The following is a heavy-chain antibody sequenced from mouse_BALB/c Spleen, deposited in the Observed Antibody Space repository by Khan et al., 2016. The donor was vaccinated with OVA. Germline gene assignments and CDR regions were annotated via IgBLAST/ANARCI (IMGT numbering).Heavy chain of an antibody. D-gene: IGHD1-1*02. V-gene: IGHV5-6*01. CDR1: GFTFSTYG. CDR3: TRLAYYYNSEGFAY. J-gene: IGHJ3*01. Sequence: EVELVESGGDLVKPGGSLKLSCAASGFTFSTYGMSWVRQNPDKRLEWVATISSCGSYTYYVDSVKGRFTISRDNAKNTLELQMSSLKSEDTAMYYCTRLAYYYNSEGFAYWGQGTLVTVSA. CDR2: ISSCGSYT.